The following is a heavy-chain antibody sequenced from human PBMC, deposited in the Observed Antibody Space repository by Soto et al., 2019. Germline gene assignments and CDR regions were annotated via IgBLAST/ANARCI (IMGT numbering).Heavy chain of an antibody. D-gene: IGHD3-3*01. Sequence: SETLSLTCAVSGGSISSSNWWSWVRQPPGKGLEWIGEIYHSGSTNYNPSLKSRVTISVDKSKNQFSLKLSSVTAADTAVYYCARGRLGITIFGGSGAEYFQHWGQGTLVTVSS. V-gene: IGHV4-4*02. J-gene: IGHJ1*01. CDR1: GGSISSSNW. CDR3: ARGRLGITIFGGSGAEYFQH. CDR2: IYHSGST.